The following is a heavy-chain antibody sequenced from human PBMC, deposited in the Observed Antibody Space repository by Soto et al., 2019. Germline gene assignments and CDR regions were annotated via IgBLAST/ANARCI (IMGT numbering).Heavy chain of an antibody. D-gene: IGHD1-7*01. CDR2: IYYSGST. Sequence: PSETLSLTCTVSGGSISSSSYYWGWIRQPPGKGLEWIGSIYYSGSTYYNPSLKSRLTISIDTSKKQFSLKLSSVTAADTAVYYCARVRYNRNSHLDYWGQGNPVTVSS. CDR1: GGSISSSSYY. CDR3: ARVRYNRNSHLDY. V-gene: IGHV4-39*01. J-gene: IGHJ4*02.